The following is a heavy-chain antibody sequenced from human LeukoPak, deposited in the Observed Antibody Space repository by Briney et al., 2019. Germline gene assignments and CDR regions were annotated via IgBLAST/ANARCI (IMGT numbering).Heavy chain of an antibody. D-gene: IGHD6-19*01. CDR3: ARDLRRGSSGWYWGDWFDP. CDR2: INPNSDGT. Sequence: ASVKVSCKASGYTFTGYYMHWVRQAPGQGLEWMGWINPNSDGTNYAQKFQGRVTMTRDTSISTAYMELSRLRSDDTAVYYCARDLRRGSSGWYWGDWFDPWGQGTLVTVSS. CDR1: GYTFTGYY. J-gene: IGHJ5*02. V-gene: IGHV1-2*02.